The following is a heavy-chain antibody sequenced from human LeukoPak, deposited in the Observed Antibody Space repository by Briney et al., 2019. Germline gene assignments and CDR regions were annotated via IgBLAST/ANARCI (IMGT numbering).Heavy chain of an antibody. V-gene: IGHV4-59*08. Sequence: PSETLCLTCTVSGDSLSSHFWSWVRQPPGKGLEWIGYIHGSGSNHYDDSLRSRVTISEDTSKNQFSLKQTSVHAADTAMYYCARNVGYYSHDTWGQGILVTVSS. CDR1: GDSLSSHF. D-gene: IGHD1-26*01. CDR3: ARNVGYYSHDT. J-gene: IGHJ5*02. CDR2: IHGSGSN.